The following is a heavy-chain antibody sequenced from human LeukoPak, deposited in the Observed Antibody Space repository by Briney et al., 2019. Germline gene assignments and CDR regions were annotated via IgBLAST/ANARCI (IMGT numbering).Heavy chain of an antibody. D-gene: IGHD2-2*02. CDR1: GGTFSSYA. V-gene: IGHV1-69*13. Sequence: ASVKVSCKASGGTFSSYAISWVRQAPGQGLEWMGGIIPIFGTANYAQKFQGRVTITADESTSTAYMELSSLRSEDTAVYYCARGPPGCSSTSCYKYYYGMDVWGQGTTDTVSS. J-gene: IGHJ6*02. CDR3: ARGPPGCSSTSCYKYYYGMDV. CDR2: IIPIFGTA.